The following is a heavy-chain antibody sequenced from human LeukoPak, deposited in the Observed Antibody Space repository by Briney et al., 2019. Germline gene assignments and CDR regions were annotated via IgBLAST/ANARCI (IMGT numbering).Heavy chain of an antibody. V-gene: IGHV1-18*01. CDR2: ISAYNGNT. Sequence: ASVKVSCTASGYTFTSYGISWVRQAPGQGLEWMGWISAYNGNTNYAQKLQGRVTMTTDTSTSTAYMELRSLRSDDTAVYYCAIDYYGWEPMPDYGMDVWGQGTTVTVSS. J-gene: IGHJ6*02. D-gene: IGHD3-10*01. CDR3: AIDYYGWEPMPDYGMDV. CDR1: GYTFTSYG.